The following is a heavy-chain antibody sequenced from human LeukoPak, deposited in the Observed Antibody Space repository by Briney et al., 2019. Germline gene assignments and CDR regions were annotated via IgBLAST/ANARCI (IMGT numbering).Heavy chain of an antibody. J-gene: IGHJ6*03. CDR2: IYTSGST. V-gene: IGHV4-61*02. D-gene: IGHD2-2*01. CDR3: ARVLYCSRTSCYEWGGYMDD. CDR1: GGSISSGSYY. Sequence: SETLSLTCTVSGGSISSGSYYWSWIRQPAGKGLEWIGRIYTSGSTNYNPSLKSRVTISVPPSKNNFSLKLSSVTAADTAVYYCARVLYCSRTSCYEWGGYMDDWGKGTTVTVSS.